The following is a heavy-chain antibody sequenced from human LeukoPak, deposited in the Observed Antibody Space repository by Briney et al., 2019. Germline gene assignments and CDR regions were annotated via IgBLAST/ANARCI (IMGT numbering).Heavy chain of an antibody. CDR2: INTDGSST. D-gene: IGHD6-19*01. V-gene: IGHV3-74*01. CDR1: GFTFSSYW. J-gene: IGHJ4*02. Sequence: GGSLRLSCAASGFTFSSYWMHWVRQAPGKGLVWVSRINTDGSSTSHADSVKGRFTISRDNAKNTLYLQMNSLSAEDTALYYCARDFSGWRYWGQGTLVTVSS. CDR3: ARDFSGWRY.